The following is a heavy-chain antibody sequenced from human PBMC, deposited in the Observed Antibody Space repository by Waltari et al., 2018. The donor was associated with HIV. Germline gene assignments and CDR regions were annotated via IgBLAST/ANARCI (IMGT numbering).Heavy chain of an antibody. Sequence: EVQLVESGGGWVQPGGSLTRTCEASGFAFTCYWVSWVRQAPGKGLEWVANINQAGTERHYVDSVRGRFTISRDNGKTSVFLQMNSLTVEDTAVYYCATTHGSGDYDNDFDYWGQGTLV. J-gene: IGHJ4*02. CDR3: ATTHGSGDYDNDFDY. CDR2: INQAGTER. V-gene: IGHV3-7*01. D-gene: IGHD3-10*01. CDR1: GFAFTCYW.